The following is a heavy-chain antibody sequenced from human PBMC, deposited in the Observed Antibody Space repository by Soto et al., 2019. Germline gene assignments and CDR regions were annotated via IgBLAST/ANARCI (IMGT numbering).Heavy chain of an antibody. D-gene: IGHD2-21*02. CDR2: IYWNDDK. J-gene: IGHJ4*02. Sequence: SGPTLVNPTQTLTLTCTFSGFSLSTSGVGVGWIRQPPGKALEWLALIYWNDDKRYSPSLRSRLTITKDTSKNQVVLTMTNMEPVDTATYYCALCYSGRCAKSPDFDYWGQGTLVTVSS. CDR1: GFSLSTSGVG. V-gene: IGHV2-5*01. CDR3: ALCYSGRCAKSPDFDY.